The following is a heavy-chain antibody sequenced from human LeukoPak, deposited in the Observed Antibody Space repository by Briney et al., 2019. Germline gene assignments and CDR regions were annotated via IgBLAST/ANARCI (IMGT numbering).Heavy chain of an antibody. CDR3: ARDPDRQWLVLWHYFDY. D-gene: IGHD6-19*01. V-gene: IGHV3-11*01. CDR1: GFTFSDYY. CDR2: ISSSGSTI. J-gene: IGHJ4*02. Sequence: GGSLRLSCAASGFTFSDYYMSWIRQAPGKGLEWVSYISSSGSTIYYADSVKGRFTISRVNAKNSLYLQMNSLRAEDTAVYYCARDPDRQWLVLWHYFDYWGQGTLVTVSS.